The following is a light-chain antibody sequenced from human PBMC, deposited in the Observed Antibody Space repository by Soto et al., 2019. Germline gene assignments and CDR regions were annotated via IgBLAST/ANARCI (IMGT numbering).Light chain of an antibody. CDR3: QQYGDWPPDT. Sequence: EIVMTQSPATLSVSPGERATLSCRASQSVSRNLAWYQQKPGQPPRLLINDASTRATGVPARFGGSGSGTEFTLTISGLQSEDFAVYYCQQYGDWPPDTFGQGTKVEI. V-gene: IGKV3-15*01. CDR1: QSVSRN. J-gene: IGKJ2*01. CDR2: DAS.